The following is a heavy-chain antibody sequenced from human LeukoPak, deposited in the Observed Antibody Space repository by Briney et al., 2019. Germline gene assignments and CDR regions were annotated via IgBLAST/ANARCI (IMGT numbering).Heavy chain of an antibody. Sequence: SGTLSLTCTVYGGSLSGYYWSWIRQPPGKGLEWIGEITHTGSTNYNPSLKSRVTISVDTSKNQFSLKLSSVTAADTAVYYCARSYSRFYYYYMDVWGKGTTVTVSS. V-gene: IGHV4-34*01. CDR1: GGSLSGYY. CDR2: ITHTGST. J-gene: IGHJ6*03. D-gene: IGHD6-13*01. CDR3: ARSYSRFYYYYMDV.